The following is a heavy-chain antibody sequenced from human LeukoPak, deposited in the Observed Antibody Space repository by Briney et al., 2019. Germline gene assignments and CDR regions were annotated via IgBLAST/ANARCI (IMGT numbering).Heavy chain of an antibody. CDR2: ISGSGTSI. Sequence: GGSLRLSCAASGFTFSSHGMYWVRQAPGKGLECVSGISGSGTSIYYAESVKGRFTTSRDNSKNTLYLQMNSLRGEDTAVYYCAKRAEAFFHFDYWGQGILITVSS. CDR1: GFTFSSHG. CDR3: AKRAEAFFHFDY. V-gene: IGHV3-23*01. D-gene: IGHD3-3*01. J-gene: IGHJ4*02.